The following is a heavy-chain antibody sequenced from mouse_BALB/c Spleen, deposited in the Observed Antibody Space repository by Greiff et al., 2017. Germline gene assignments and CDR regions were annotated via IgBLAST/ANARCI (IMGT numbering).Heavy chain of an antibody. Sequence: VQLHQSGAELVRSGASVKLSCTASGFNIKDYYMHWVKQRPEQGLEWIGWIDPENGDTEYAPKFQGKATMTADTSSNTAYLQLSSLTSEDTAVYYCNALDGYYAMDYWGQGTSVTVSS. CDR2: IDPENGDT. CDR1: GFNIKDYY. J-gene: IGHJ4*01. D-gene: IGHD2-3*01. V-gene: IGHV14-4*02. CDR3: NALDGYYAMDY.